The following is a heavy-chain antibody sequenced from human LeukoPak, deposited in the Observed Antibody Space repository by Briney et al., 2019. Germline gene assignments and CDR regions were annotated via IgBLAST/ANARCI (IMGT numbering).Heavy chain of an antibody. V-gene: IGHV4-59*01. Sequence: PSETLSLTCTVSGGSISSYYWSWIRQPPGKGLEWIGYIYYSGSTNYNPSLKSRVTISVDTSKNQFSLKLGSVTAADTAVYYCARAPWKQLSTGYNWFDPWGQGTLVTVSS. J-gene: IGHJ5*02. CDR3: ARAPWKQLSTGYNWFDP. CDR2: IYYSGST. D-gene: IGHD6-13*01. CDR1: GGSISSYY.